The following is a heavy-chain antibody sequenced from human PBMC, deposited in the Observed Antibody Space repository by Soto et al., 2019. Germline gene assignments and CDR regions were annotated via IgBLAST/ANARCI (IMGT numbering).Heavy chain of an antibody. V-gene: IGHV4-31*03. CDR2: IYYIGST. J-gene: IGHJ4*02. Sequence: QVQLQESGPGLVKPSQTLSLTCTVSGGSISSGGYYWSWIRQHPGKGLEWTGYIYYIGSTYYNPSRKSRVTIPVDTSKIQFYLKLSYVTAADTAVYYCARGVELGYCTGGVCCTEYYFDYWGQGTLVTVSS. D-gene: IGHD2-8*02. CDR1: GGSISSGGYY. CDR3: ARGVELGYCTGGVCCTEYYFDY.